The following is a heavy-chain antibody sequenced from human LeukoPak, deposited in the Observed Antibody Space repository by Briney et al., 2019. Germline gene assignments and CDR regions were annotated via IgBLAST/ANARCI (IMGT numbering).Heavy chain of an antibody. Sequence: SETLSLTCAVYGGSFSGYYWSWIRQPPGKGLEWIGEINHSGSTNYHPSLKSRVTISVDTSKNQFSLKLSSVTAADTAVYYCARRLGRKFGERFYYYHYLDVWGQGTMVTISS. CDR2: INHSGST. D-gene: IGHD3-10*01. V-gene: IGHV4-34*01. CDR3: ARRLGRKFGERFYYYHYLDV. CDR1: GGSFSGYY. J-gene: IGHJ6*03.